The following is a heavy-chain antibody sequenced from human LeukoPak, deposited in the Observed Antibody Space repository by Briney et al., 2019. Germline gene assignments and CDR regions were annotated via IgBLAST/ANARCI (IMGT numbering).Heavy chain of an antibody. V-gene: IGHV4-39*07. CDR2: IYYSGST. CDR1: DGSISSSSYY. D-gene: IGHD6-13*01. J-gene: IGHJ4*02. CDR3: ARHVGSSWPFDY. Sequence: SETLSLTCTVSDGSISSSSYYWGWIRQPPGKGLEWIGSIYYSGSTYYNPSLKSRVTISVDTSKNQFSLKLSSVTAADTAVYYCARHVGSSWPFDYWGQGTLVTVSS.